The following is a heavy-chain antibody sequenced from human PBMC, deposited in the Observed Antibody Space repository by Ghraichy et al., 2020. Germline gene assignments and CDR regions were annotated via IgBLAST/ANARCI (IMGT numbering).Heavy chain of an antibody. V-gene: IGHV5-51*01. CDR1: GYTFIAYW. J-gene: IGHJ6*02. D-gene: IGHD2-15*01. CDR2: IYPYDSDT. CDR3: ARRGRPADSGLDL. Sequence: GGSLRLSCKGSGYTFIAYWIAWVRQMPGKGLEWMGLIYPYDSDTRYSPSFQGQVTISADKSTNTAYLQWSRLKASDSAIYFCARRGRPADSGLDLWGQGTTVTVSS.